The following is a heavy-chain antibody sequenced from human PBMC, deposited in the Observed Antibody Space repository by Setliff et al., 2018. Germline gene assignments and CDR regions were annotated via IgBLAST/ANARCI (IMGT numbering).Heavy chain of an antibody. J-gene: IGHJ3*01. Sequence: ASVKVSCKVSGYDFRGHGINWVRQAPGQGPEWMGWTSPYSGSASYAEKVQDRVTMTADTSTNTAYLEVRSLRSDDTAIYYCARSSRSGYYHQRDSFDLWGQGARVTVSS. CDR3: ARSSRSGYYHQRDSFDL. V-gene: IGHV1-18*01. CDR1: GYDFRGHG. CDR2: TSPYSGSA. D-gene: IGHD5-12*01.